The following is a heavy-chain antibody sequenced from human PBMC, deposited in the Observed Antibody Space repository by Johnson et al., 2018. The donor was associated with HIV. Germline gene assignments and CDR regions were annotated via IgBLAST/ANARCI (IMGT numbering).Heavy chain of an antibody. J-gene: IGHJ3*02. Sequence: VLLVESGGGVVRPGGSLRLSCAASGFTFDDYGMSWVRQAPGKGLECVSGINWNGGSTGYADSVKGRFTISRDNAKNSLYLQMNSPRAEDTALYYCARDLGAAAGTPHDAFDIWGQGTMVTVSS. CDR3: ARDLGAAAGTPHDAFDI. V-gene: IGHV3-20*04. CDR2: INWNGGST. CDR1: GFTFDDYG. D-gene: IGHD6-13*01.